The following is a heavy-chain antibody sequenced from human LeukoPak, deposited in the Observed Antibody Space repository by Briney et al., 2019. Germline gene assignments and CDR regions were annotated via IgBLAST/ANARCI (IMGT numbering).Heavy chain of an antibody. V-gene: IGHV3-33*01. CDR2: IWYDGTDT. Sequence: GGSQRLSCVASGFTLSRFNMHWVREATGKGLEWVALIWYDGTDTYYADAVKGRFTISRDDSKNTVYLQMNSLRAEDTAFYYCARGFLDFDFWGHGTLVTVST. CDR1: GFTLSRFN. CDR3: ARGFLDFDF. D-gene: IGHD3-3*01. J-gene: IGHJ4*01.